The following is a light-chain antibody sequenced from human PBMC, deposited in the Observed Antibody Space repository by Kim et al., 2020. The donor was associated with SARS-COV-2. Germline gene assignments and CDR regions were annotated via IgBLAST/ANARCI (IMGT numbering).Light chain of an antibody. Sequence: SPGESATLACRARQSISNYLARYQQKPGQAPRLLIYDVSNRAHGMPARVSGRGSGTDFTLTISSLEPDDFAVYFCHQRAHWPIFTFGPGTKVDIK. J-gene: IGKJ3*01. V-gene: IGKV3-11*01. CDR1: QSISNY. CDR3: HQRAHWPIFT. CDR2: DVS.